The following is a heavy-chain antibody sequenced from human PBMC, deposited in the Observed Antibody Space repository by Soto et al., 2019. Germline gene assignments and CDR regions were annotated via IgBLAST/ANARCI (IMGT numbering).Heavy chain of an antibody. V-gene: IGHV3-33*01. J-gene: IGHJ4*02. Sequence: GGSLRLSCAASGFIFSDYGIHWVRQAPGKGLEWVALIWYDGSKKYYADSVKGRFTVSGDNINSTLYLEMNSLRVEDSAVYYCAREGAVAGSQDFWGQGTLVTVSS. CDR2: IWYDGSKK. CDR1: GFIFSDYG. D-gene: IGHD6-19*01. CDR3: AREGAVAGSQDF.